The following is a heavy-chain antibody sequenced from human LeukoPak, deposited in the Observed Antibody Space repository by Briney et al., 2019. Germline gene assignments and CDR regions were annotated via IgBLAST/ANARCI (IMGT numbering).Heavy chain of an antibody. D-gene: IGHD2-2*01. CDR3: ARGQLRYCSSTSCYSRPHAN. Sequence: SETLSLTCAVYGGSFSGYYWSWIRQPPGKGLEWIGEINHSGSTNYNPSLKSRVTISVDTSKNQFSLKLSSVTAADTAVYYCARGQLRYCSSTSCYSRPHANWGQGTLVTVSS. J-gene: IGHJ4*02. CDR2: INHSGST. CDR1: GGSFSGYY. V-gene: IGHV4-34*01.